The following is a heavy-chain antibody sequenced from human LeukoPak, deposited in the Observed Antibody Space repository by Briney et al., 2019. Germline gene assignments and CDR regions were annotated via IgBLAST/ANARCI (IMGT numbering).Heavy chain of an antibody. CDR2: IFSGGTT. CDR3: ARGVLGYSYGFDY. V-gene: IGHV3-53*04. CDR1: TFTFSSYT. D-gene: IGHD5-18*01. J-gene: IGHJ4*02. Sequence: GGSLRLSCAASTFTFSSYTMSWVRQAPGKGLEWVSVIFSGGTTYYADSVKGRFTISRHNSENTLYLQMNSLRGEDTAVYYCARGVLGYSYGFDYWGQGTLVTVSS.